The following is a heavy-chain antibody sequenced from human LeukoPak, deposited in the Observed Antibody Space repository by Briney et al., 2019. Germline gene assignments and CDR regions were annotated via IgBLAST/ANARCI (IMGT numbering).Heavy chain of an antibody. J-gene: IGHJ2*01. V-gene: IGHV4-59*12. CDR1: GGSISSYY. CDR2: IYYSGST. CDR3: ARDRGKGYFDL. Sequence: PSETLSLTCTVSGGSISSYYWNWIRQPPGKGLEWIGYIYYSGSTNYNPSLKSRVTTLVDTSKNQFSLRLSSVTAADTAVYYCARDRGKGYFDLWGRGTLVTVSS.